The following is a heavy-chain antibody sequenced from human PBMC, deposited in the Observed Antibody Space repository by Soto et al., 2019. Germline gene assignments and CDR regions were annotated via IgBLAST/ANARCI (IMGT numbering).Heavy chain of an antibody. CDR2: IDYSGST. V-gene: IGHV4-61*01. D-gene: IGHD1-26*01. Sequence: SETLSLTCTVSGGSVSSGSYYWSWIRQPPGKGREWIGYIDYSGSTIYNPYLKSRVTISIDTSKNQFSLKLSSVTAADTAVYYCASRVGATIDYWGQGTLVTVSS. J-gene: IGHJ4*02. CDR1: GGSVSSGSYY. CDR3: ASRVGATIDY.